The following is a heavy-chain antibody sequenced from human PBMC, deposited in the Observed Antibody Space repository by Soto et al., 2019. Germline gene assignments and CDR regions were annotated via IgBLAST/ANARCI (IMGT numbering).Heavy chain of an antibody. J-gene: IGHJ4*02. Sequence: VGSLRLSCASSGFTFTSHGMHWVSQAPNKGLERAAVIWHDGSNKDYADSVKGRFTISRENSKNTLYLQMNSLRAEDTAVYYCARDPGSVYYDILLGVIDCWGQGTLVTVSS. V-gene: IGHV3-33*01. CDR1: GFTFTSHG. CDR2: IWHDGSNK. CDR3: ARDPGSVYYDILLGVIDC. D-gene: IGHD3-9*01.